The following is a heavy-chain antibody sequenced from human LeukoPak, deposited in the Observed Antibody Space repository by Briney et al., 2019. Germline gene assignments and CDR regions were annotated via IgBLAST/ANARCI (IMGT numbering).Heavy chain of an antibody. D-gene: IGHD3-3*01. CDR3: ARDYDFWSGEPDY. Sequence: GGSLRLSCVASGISFSDHGMNWIYGMNWVRQAPGKGLEWVSYISNSGSYIYYADSVKGRFTISRDNARNTLYLQMRSLRAEDTAVYYCARDYDFWSGEPDYWGQGTLVTVSS. CDR2: ISNSGSYI. J-gene: IGHJ4*02. CDR1: GISFSDHGMNWIYG. V-gene: IGHV3-21*04.